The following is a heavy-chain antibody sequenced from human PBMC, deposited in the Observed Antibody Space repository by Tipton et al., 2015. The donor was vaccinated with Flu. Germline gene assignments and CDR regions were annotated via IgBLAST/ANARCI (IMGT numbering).Heavy chain of an antibody. Sequence: QLVQSGGGLVQPGGSLRLSCAASGFTFSRNWMSWVRQAPGKGLEWIGNIFHTGSTYHNPSLRSRVTISVDRSRNQFSLRLTSVTAADTGVYYCARRDFSNYVSDPKNWFDPWGQGTLVTVSS. CDR2: IFHTGST. V-gene: IGHV4-4*02. CDR1: GFTFSRNW. D-gene: IGHD4-11*01. CDR3: ARRDFSNYVSDPKNWFDP. J-gene: IGHJ5*02.